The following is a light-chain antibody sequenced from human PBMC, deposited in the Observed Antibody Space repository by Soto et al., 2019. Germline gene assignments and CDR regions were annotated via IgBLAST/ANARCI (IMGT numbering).Light chain of an antibody. V-gene: IGKV1-12*01. J-gene: IGKJ2*01. Sequence: DLQMTQSPSSLSAYVGDRVIITCRASQGISNWLAWYQQKPGKAPNLLISAASSLQSGVPSRFSGSGSGTEFTLTISSLQPEDFATYYCQQANSYPYTSGQGTKLEIK. CDR2: AAS. CDR3: QQANSYPYT. CDR1: QGISNW.